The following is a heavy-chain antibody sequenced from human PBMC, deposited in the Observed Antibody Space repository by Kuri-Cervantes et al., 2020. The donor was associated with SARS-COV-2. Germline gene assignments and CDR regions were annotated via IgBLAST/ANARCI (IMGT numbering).Heavy chain of an antibody. Sequence: GESLKISCAASGFTFSNAWMSWVRQAPGKGLEWVGRIKSKTDGGTTDYAAPVKGRFTISRDDSKNTLYLQMNSLKTVDTAVYYCTTDPSPPYYYDSSGYSGYWGQGALVTVSS. J-gene: IGHJ4*02. V-gene: IGHV3-15*01. CDR2: IKSKTDGGTT. CDR3: TTDPSPPYYYDSSGYSGY. D-gene: IGHD3-22*01. CDR1: GFTFSNAW.